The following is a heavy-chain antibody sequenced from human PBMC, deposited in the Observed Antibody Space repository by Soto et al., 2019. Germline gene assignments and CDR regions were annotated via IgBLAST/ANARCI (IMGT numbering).Heavy chain of an antibody. V-gene: IGHV4-59*12. Sequence: ETLSLTCTVSGGSISSYYWSWIRQSPGKGLEWIGEIYHSGSTNYNPSLKSRVTISVDKSKNQFSLNLSSVTAADTAVYYCARDQNGSGNYYTRYFDYWGQGTLVTVSS. CDR1: GGSISSYY. CDR3: ARDQNGSGNYYTRYFDY. J-gene: IGHJ4*02. CDR2: IYHSGST. D-gene: IGHD3-10*01.